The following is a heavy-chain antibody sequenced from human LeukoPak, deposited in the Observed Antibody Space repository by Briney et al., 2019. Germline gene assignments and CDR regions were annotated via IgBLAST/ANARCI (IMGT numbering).Heavy chain of an antibody. CDR2: ISYDGSSK. D-gene: IGHD3/OR15-3a*01. CDR1: GFTFSTYA. Sequence: GRSLRLSCAASGFTFSTYAMHWVRQAPGKGLEWVAVISYDGSSKCYADSVKGRFTISRDNSKNTLYLQMNSLRAEDTAVYYCANPGGTGYSSLDYWGQGTLVTVSS. CDR3: ANPGGTGYSSLDY. V-gene: IGHV3-30*04. J-gene: IGHJ4*02.